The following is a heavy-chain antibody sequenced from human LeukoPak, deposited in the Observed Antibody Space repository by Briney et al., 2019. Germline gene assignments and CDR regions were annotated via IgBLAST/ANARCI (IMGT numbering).Heavy chain of an antibody. CDR1: GFTFSSYA. D-gene: IGHD6-25*01. CDR3: ARDLRRIAAYYFDF. CDR2: IASDGRDK. Sequence: GGSLRLSCAASGFTFSSYAIHWVRQAPREGLEWVAVIASDGRDKHHAESVKGRFTISRDNSKSTLYLQTNSLRAEDTAVYYCARDLRRIAAYYFDFWGQGTLVTVSS. J-gene: IGHJ4*02. V-gene: IGHV3-30*03.